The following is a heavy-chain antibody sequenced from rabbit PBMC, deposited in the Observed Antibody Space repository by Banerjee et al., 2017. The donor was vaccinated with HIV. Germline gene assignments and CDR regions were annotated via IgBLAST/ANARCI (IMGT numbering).Heavy chain of an antibody. CDR3: ARDGTDGSITHFNL. CDR1: GFSFSSSYW. V-gene: IGHV1S45*01. J-gene: IGHJ3*01. D-gene: IGHD4-2*01. Sequence: QEQLEESGGDLVKPDGSLTLTCTASGFSFSSSYWICWVRQAPGKGLEWIACIYAGGSGSTWYASWAKGRVTISKTSSTTVTLQMTSLTAADTATYFCARDGTDGSITHFNLWGQGTLVTVS. CDR2: IYAGGSGST.